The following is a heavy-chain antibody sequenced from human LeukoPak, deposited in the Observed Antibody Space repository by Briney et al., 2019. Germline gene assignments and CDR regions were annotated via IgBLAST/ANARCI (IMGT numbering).Heavy chain of an antibody. CDR2: MNPKGANT. J-gene: IGHJ2*01. CDR3: ARPYYSSGFFEGDWYFDL. V-gene: IGHV1-8*01. D-gene: IGHD6-19*01. CDR1: GYTFTSYD. Sequence: GASVKVSCKASGYTFTSYDINWVRQAAGQGLEWMGWMNPKGANTAYAQKFQGRVTMTRNTSISTAYMELSSLRSEDTAVYYCARPYYSSGFFEGDWYFDLWGRGTLVTVSS.